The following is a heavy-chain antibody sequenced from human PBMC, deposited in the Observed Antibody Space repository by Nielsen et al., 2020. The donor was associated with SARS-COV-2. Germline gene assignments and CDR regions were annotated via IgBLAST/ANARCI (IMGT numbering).Heavy chain of an antibody. D-gene: IGHD3-3*01. J-gene: IGHJ5*02. Sequence: SETLSLTCTVSGGSISSSSYYWGWIRQPPGKGLEWIGSIYYRGSTYYNPSLKSRATISLDTSMNQFSLNLNSVTAADTAVYYCARGLWSGYSLDWFDPWGQGTLVTVSS. CDR2: IYYRGST. V-gene: IGHV4-39*07. CDR1: GGSISSSSYY. CDR3: ARGLWSGYSLDWFDP.